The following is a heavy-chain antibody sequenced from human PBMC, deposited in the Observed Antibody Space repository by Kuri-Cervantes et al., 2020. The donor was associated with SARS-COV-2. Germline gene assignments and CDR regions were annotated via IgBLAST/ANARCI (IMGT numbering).Heavy chain of an antibody. J-gene: IGHJ1*01. V-gene: IGHV3-20*04. Sequence: ETLSLTCAASGFTFDDYGMSWVRQAPGKGLEWVSGINWNGVRTGYTDSVKGRFTISRDNARNSLFLQMNRLRDEDTAVYYCARGRPSIWASFQHWGQGTLVTVSS. CDR3: ARGRPSIWASFQH. CDR2: INWNGVRT. CDR1: GFTFDDYG. D-gene: IGHD3-16*01.